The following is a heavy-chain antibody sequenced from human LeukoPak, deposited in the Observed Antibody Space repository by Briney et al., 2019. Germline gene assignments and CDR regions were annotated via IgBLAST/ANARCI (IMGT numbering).Heavy chain of an antibody. CDR2: ISPRSGDT. D-gene: IGHD6-25*01. Sequence: AASVKVSCKASGYTFTSYDINWVRQAPGQGLEWMGWISPRSGDTNYAQTFHGRVTVARDTSITTAFMELSGLRSDDTAIYYCATVDHTSGRPTFDYWGQGTLVTVSS. CDR3: ATVDHTSGRPTFDY. J-gene: IGHJ4*02. CDR1: GYTFTSYD. V-gene: IGHV1-2*02.